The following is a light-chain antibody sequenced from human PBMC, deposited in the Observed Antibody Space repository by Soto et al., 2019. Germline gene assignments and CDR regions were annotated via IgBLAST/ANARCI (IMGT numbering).Light chain of an antibody. J-gene: IGLJ2*01. V-gene: IGLV2-14*01. CDR2: DVS. CDR1: SSDVGGYNY. CDR3: SSYTSSNTPPDVV. Sequence: QSVLTQPASVSGSPGQSITISCTGTSSDVGGYNYVSWYQQHPGKAPKLMIYDVSNRPSGVSNRFSGSKSGNTASLTISGLQAEDEADYYCSSYTSSNTPPDVVFGGGTKLTVL.